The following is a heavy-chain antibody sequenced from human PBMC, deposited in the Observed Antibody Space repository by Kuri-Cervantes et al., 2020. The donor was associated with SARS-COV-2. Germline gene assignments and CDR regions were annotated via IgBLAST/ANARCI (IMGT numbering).Heavy chain of an antibody. J-gene: IGHJ1*01. D-gene: IGHD1-26*01. V-gene: IGHV4-31*02. CDR3: ARGLFSEHFHY. CDR2: INYRGTT. Sequence: SWIRQHPVKGLEWIGYINYRGTTYNNPSLKSRLTISVDTSKNQFSLKLSSVTAADTAVYYCARGLFSEHFHYWGRGTLVTVSS.